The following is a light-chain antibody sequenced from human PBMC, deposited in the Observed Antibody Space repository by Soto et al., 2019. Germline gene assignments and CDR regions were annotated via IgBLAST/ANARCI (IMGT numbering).Light chain of an antibody. J-gene: IGLJ1*01. Sequence: QSVLTQPASVSGSPGQSITISCTGTSSDVGGYNYVSWYQQHPGQAPKLMIYDVSNRPSGVSNRFSGSKSGNTASLTISGLQAEDEAVYYCSSYTSSSTRVFGTGTKLTVL. CDR1: SSDVGGYNY. CDR3: SSYTSSSTRV. V-gene: IGLV2-14*01. CDR2: DVS.